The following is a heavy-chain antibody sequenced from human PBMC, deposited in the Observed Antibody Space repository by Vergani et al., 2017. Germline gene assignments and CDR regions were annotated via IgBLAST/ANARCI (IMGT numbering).Heavy chain of an antibody. J-gene: IGHJ2*01. CDR3: ARVRGSGSRYWYFDL. Sequence: EVQLVESGGGLVKPGGSLRLSCAASGFTFSNAWMSWVRQAPGKGLEWVANIKQDGSEKYYVDSVKGRFTISRDNAKNSLYLQMNSLRAEDTAVYYCARVRGSGSRYWYFDLWGRGTLVTVSS. V-gene: IGHV3-7*01. CDR2: IKQDGSEK. D-gene: IGHD3-10*01. CDR1: GFTFSNAW.